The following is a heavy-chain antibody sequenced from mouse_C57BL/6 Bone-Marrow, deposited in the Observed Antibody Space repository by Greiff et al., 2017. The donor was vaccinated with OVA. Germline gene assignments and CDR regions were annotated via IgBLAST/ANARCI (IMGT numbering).Heavy chain of an antibody. CDR3: ARRDYDSHWYFDV. CDR2: IDPSDSYT. Sequence: QVQLKQPGAELVMPGASVKLSCKASGYTFTSYWMHWVKQRPGQGLEWIGEIDPSDSYTNYNQKFKGKSTLTVDKSSSTAYMQLSSLTSADSAVYYCARRDYDSHWYFDVWGTGTTVTVSS. D-gene: IGHD2-4*01. CDR1: GYTFTSYW. V-gene: IGHV1-69*01. J-gene: IGHJ1*03.